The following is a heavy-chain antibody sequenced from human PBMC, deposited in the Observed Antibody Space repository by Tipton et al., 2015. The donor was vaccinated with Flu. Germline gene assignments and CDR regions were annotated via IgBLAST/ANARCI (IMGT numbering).Heavy chain of an antibody. CDR1: GFTFSSYW. CDR3: ASFGSSWYGVDY. V-gene: IGHV3-7*01. D-gene: IGHD6-13*01. J-gene: IGHJ4*02. CDR2: IKQDGSEK. Sequence: QLVQSGGGLVQPGGSLRLSCAVSGFTFSSYWMSWVRQAPGKGLEWVANIKQDGSEKYYVDSVKGRFTISRDNAKNSLYLQMNSLRAEDTAVYYCASFGSSWYGVDYWGQGTLVTVSS.